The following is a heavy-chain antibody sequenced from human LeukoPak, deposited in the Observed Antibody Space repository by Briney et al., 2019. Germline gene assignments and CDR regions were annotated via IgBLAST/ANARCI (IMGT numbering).Heavy chain of an antibody. CDR1: GFSLSGYW. V-gene: IGHV3-7*01. J-gene: IGHJ4*02. Sequence: PGGSLRLSCAASGFSLSGYWMSWVRQAPGKGLEWVARLHADGSEKYYVDSVKGRFTISRDSAKNSLYLQMNSLRVEDTAVYYCARGGYSIDYLGQGTLVTVSS. CDR2: LHADGSEK. CDR3: ARGGYSIDY. D-gene: IGHD5-12*01.